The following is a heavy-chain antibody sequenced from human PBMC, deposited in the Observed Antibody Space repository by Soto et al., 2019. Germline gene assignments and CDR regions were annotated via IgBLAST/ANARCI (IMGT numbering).Heavy chain of an antibody. V-gene: IGHV3-30-3*01. J-gene: IGHJ5*02. D-gene: IGHD6-19*01. Sequence: LRLSCAASGFTFSSYAMHWVRQAPGKGLEWVAVISYDGSNKYYADSVKGRFTISRDNSKNTLYLQMNSLRAEDTAVYYCARESVWLAYNWFDPWGQGTMVTVS. CDR3: ARESVWLAYNWFDP. CDR1: GFTFSSYA. CDR2: ISYDGSNK.